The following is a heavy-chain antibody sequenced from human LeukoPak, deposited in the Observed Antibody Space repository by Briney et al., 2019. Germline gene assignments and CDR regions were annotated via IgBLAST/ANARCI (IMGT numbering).Heavy chain of an antibody. CDR2: IKQDGSEK. V-gene: IGHV3-7*01. CDR3: ARLWSPDYDILAAREPN. CDR1: GFTFSSYW. J-gene: IGHJ4*02. D-gene: IGHD3-9*01. Sequence: SGGSLRLSCAASGFTFSSYWMSWVRQAPGKGLEWVANIKQDGSEKYYVDSVKGRFTISRDNAKNSLYLQMNSLRAEDTAVYYCARLWSPDYDILAAREPNWGQGTLVTVSS.